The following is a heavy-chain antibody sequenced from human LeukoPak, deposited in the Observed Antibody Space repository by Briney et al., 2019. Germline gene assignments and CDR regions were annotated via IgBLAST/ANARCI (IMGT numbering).Heavy chain of an antibody. D-gene: IGHD3-10*01. CDR3: ARDREIWFGDLPPLNAFDI. Sequence: SETLSLTCTVSGGSISSYYWSWIRQPAGKGLEWIGRIYTSGSTNYNPSLKSRVTMSVDTSKNQFSLRLSSVTAADTAVYYCARDREIWFGDLPPLNAFDIWGQGTMVTVSS. J-gene: IGHJ3*02. CDR2: IYTSGST. V-gene: IGHV4-4*07. CDR1: GGSISSYY.